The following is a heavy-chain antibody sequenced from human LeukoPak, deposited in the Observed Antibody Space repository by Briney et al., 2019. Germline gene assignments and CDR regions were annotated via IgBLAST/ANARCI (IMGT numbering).Heavy chain of an antibody. V-gene: IGHV3-21*01. Sequence: GGSLRLSCAASGFTFSSYSMNWVRQAPGKGLEWVSSISSSSSYIYYADSVKGRFTISRDNAKNSLYPQMNSLRAEDTAVYYCATGSATTVTTSSDYWGQGTLVTVSS. J-gene: IGHJ4*02. CDR2: ISSSSSYI. CDR3: ATGSATTVTTSSDY. D-gene: IGHD4-17*01. CDR1: GFTFSSYS.